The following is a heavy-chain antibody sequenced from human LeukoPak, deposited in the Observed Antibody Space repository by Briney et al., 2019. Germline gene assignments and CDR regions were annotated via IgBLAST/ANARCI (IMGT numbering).Heavy chain of an antibody. Sequence: PSETLSLTCAVYGGSFSGYYWSWIRQPPGKGLEWIGEINHSGSTNYNPSLESRVTISVDTSKNQFSLKLSSVTAADTAVYYCARDGGYCSSTSCSLDYWGQGTLVTVSS. V-gene: IGHV4-34*01. J-gene: IGHJ4*02. CDR2: INHSGST. CDR1: GGSFSGYY. D-gene: IGHD2-2*03. CDR3: ARDGGYCSSTSCSLDY.